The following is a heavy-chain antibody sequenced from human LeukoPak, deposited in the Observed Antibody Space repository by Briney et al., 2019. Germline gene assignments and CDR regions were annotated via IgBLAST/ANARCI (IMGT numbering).Heavy chain of an antibody. J-gene: IGHJ4*02. Sequence: GGSLRLSCAASGFTFRNFGMHWVRQAPGKGLEWLAVVWYDGSDKYYADSVKGRFTISRDNSKNTLDLQMNSLRAEDTAVYYCARKGASGWTPFLDYWGQGTLVTVSS. D-gene: IGHD6-19*01. CDR3: ARKGASGWTPFLDY. CDR1: GFTFRNFG. V-gene: IGHV3-33*01. CDR2: VWYDGSDK.